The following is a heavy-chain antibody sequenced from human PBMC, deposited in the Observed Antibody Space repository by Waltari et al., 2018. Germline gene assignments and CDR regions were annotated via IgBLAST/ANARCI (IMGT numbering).Heavy chain of an antibody. D-gene: IGHD1-26*01. CDR3: ARNSGNYSFLY. CDR2: IYHSGST. CDR1: GYSISSVYF. J-gene: IGHJ4*02. V-gene: IGHV4-38-2*01. Sequence: QVQLQESGPGLVKPSETLSLTCAVSGYSISSVYFWGWIRQPPGKGLEWIASIYHSGSTYDNPSLKSRVTISADTSKNQFSLKLSSVTAADTAVYYCARNSGNYSFLYWGQGILVTVSS.